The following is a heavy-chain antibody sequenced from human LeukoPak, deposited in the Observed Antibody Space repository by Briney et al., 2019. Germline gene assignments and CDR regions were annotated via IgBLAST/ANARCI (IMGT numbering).Heavy chain of an antibody. D-gene: IGHD3-3*01. CDR1: GFTFSSYA. J-gene: IGHJ4*02. V-gene: IGHV3-23*01. CDR2: ISGSGGST. Sequence: GGSLRLSCAASGFTFSSYAMNWVRQAPGKGLEWVSAISGSGGSTYYADSVKGRFSISRDNSKNTLYLQMNSLRAEDTAVYYCAKGNGRFLEWLLVDYWGQGTLVTVSS. CDR3: AKGNGRFLEWLLVDY.